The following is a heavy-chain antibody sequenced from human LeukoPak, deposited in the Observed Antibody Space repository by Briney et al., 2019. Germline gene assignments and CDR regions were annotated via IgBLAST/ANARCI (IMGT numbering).Heavy chain of an antibody. CDR3: ARGARGMATMPYYYYYYMDV. Sequence: ASVKVSCKASGYTFTSYDINWVRQATGQGLEWMGWMNPNSGNTGYAQKFQGRVTITRNTSISTAYMELSSLRSEDTAVYYCARGARGMATMPYYYYYYMDVWGKGTTVTVSS. V-gene: IGHV1-8*03. CDR2: MNPNSGNT. D-gene: IGHD5-24*01. J-gene: IGHJ6*03. CDR1: GYTFTSYD.